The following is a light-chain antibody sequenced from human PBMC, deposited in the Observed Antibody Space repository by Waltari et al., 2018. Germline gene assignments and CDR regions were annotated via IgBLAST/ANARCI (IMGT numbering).Light chain of an antibody. Sequence: EIVLTQSPGTLSLSPGERATLSCRASQIISNNYLAWYQAKPGQAPRLLIYGISHRATGIPYRFSGGGSGTDFTLTISRLEPEDFAVYYCQHFGGSPKYTFGQGTKLEIK. CDR2: GIS. V-gene: IGKV3-20*01. CDR1: QIISNNY. J-gene: IGKJ2*01. CDR3: QHFGGSPKYT.